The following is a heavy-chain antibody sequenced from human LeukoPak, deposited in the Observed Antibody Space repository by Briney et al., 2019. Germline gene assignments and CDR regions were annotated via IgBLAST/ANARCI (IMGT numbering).Heavy chain of an antibody. D-gene: IGHD5-12*01. J-gene: IGHJ4*02. CDR1: GFTFSSYS. V-gene: IGHV3-21*01. Sequence: GGSLRLSCAASGFTFSSYSMNWVRQAPGKGLEWVSSISAGSDYIHYADSVKGRFTISRDNAKNSLSLQMNSLRAEDTALYYCARDKGYTGYDHFDYWGQGTLVTVSS. CDR3: ARDKGYTGYDHFDY. CDR2: ISAGSDYI.